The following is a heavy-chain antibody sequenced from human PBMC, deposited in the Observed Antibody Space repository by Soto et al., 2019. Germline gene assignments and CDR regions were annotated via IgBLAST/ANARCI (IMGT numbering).Heavy chain of an antibody. V-gene: IGHV3-30*18. J-gene: IGHJ4*02. D-gene: IGHD1-26*01. CDR2: ISFDGSNK. Sequence: QVQLVESGGGVVQPGRSLRLSCAASGFTFSHYGIHWVRQAPGKGLEWVAVISFDGSNKYYADSVKGRFTISRDNSKNTMYLQMNSLRAEDTAVYYCAKPSIVEATLNYFDHWGQGTLVIVSS. CDR1: GFTFSHYG. CDR3: AKPSIVEATLNYFDH.